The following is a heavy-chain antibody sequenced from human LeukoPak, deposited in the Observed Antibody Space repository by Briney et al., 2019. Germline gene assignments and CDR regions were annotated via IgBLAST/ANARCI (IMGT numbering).Heavy chain of an antibody. CDR1: GYTFTGYY. CDR2: INPNSGGT. CDR3: AKDRMSDYYGSSEQDY. D-gene: IGHD3-22*01. V-gene: IGHV1-2*02. Sequence: GASVKVSCKASGYTFTGYYMHWVRQAPGQGLEWMGWINPNSGGTNYQGRVTMTRDTSISTAYMELSRLRSDDTAVYYCAKDRMSDYYGSSEQDYWGQGTLVTVSS. J-gene: IGHJ4*02.